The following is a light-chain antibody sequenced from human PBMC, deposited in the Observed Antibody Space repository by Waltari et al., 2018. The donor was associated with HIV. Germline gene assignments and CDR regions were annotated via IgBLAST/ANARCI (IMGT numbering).Light chain of an antibody. CDR2: DVS. CDR3: CSYSSSGTVL. V-gene: IGLV2-14*03. CDR1: SNDVGGFTY. J-gene: IGLJ2*01. Sequence: HSVLTRPASMSGSLGQSITIPCLGSSNDVGGFTYVSWYQQSPDKAPRLVIYDVSNRPSGVSGRFSGSKSGSAASLTISGLQPEDEADYYCCSYSSSGTVLFGGGTRLTVL.